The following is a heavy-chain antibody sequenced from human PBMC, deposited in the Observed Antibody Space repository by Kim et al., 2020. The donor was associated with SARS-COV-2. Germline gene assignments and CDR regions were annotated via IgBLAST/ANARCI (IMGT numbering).Heavy chain of an antibody. CDR2: IYSGGST. D-gene: IGHD6-19*01. Sequence: GGSLRLSCAASGFTVSSNYMSWVRQAPGKGLEWVSVIYSGGSTYYADSVKGRFTISRDNSKNTLYLQMNSLRAEDTAVYYCAREGIAVAEVLYYYGMDVWGQGTTVTVSS. CDR3: AREGIAVAEVLYYYGMDV. V-gene: IGHV3-53*01. J-gene: IGHJ6*02. CDR1: GFTVSSNY.